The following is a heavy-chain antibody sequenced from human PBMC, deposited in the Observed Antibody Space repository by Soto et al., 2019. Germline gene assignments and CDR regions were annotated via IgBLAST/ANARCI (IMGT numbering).Heavy chain of an antibody. CDR3: ARGRPGYISGWYRDF. D-gene: IGHD6-19*01. CDR1: GGAFSGYS. V-gene: IGHV4-34*02. Sequence: QVQLQQWGAGLLKPSETLSLTCAVYGGAFSGYSWSWLRQPPGKGLEWIGDINPSGSTNYNPSLKSRRTISVDTSKTRFSLKLPSVTAADTAVYYCARGRPGYISGWYRDFWGQGTLVTVSS. J-gene: IGHJ4*02. CDR2: INPSGST.